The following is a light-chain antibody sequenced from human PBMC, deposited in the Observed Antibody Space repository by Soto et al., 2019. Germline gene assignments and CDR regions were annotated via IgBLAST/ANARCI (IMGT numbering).Light chain of an antibody. CDR2: DAS. CDR1: QSISSW. CDR3: QQYNSYSPYT. V-gene: IGKV1-5*01. J-gene: IGKJ2*01. Sequence: DIQMTQSPSTLSASVGDRVTITCRASQSISSWLAWYQQKPGKAPKLLIYDASSLESGVPSRFSGSGSGTEFTLTISSLQPDDFATYYCQQYNSYSPYTFGRGTKREIK.